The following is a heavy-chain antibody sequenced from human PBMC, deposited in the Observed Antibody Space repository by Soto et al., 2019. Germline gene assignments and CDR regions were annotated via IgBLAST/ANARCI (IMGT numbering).Heavy chain of an antibody. J-gene: IGHJ4*02. D-gene: IGHD2-2*01. V-gene: IGHV3-9*02. CDR2: ISGNSDYI. Sequence: EVRLVESGGGLVQPGRSLRLSCAASGFTSDDYAMHWVRQPPGKGLEWVSSISGNSDYIGYADSVKGRFTISRDDAKSSLYLEMNSLRADDTALYYCAKDCTSTTCFSTWGRGTLVTVSS. CDR1: GFTSDDYA. CDR3: AKDCTSTTCFST.